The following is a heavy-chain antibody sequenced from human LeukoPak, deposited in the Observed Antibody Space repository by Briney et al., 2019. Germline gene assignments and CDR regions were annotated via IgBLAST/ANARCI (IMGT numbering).Heavy chain of an antibody. V-gene: IGHV3-53*01. CDR3: ARVKTLQSPTALDY. CDR2: IYSGGST. CDR1: GFTVSSNY. Sequence: GGSLRLSCAASGFTVSSNYMSWVRQAPGKGLEWVSVIYSGGSTYYADSVKGRFTISRDNSKNTLYLQMNSLRAEDTAVYYCARVKTLQSPTALDYWGQGTLVTVSS. J-gene: IGHJ4*02. D-gene: IGHD5-24*01.